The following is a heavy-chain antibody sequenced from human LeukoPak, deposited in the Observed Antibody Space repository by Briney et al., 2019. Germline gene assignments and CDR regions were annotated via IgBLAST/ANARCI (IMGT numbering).Heavy chain of an antibody. V-gene: IGHV4-39*07. Sequence: KPSETLSLTCTVSGDSISSSTYYWGWIRQPPGKGLEWIGSIYYNGRTYYSPSLKSRVTISVDTSRNQFSLKLSSVTAADTAVYYCARDFFRGFVGHGMDVWGQGTTVTVSS. J-gene: IGHJ6*02. CDR1: GDSISSSTYY. D-gene: IGHD3-16*01. CDR2: IYYNGRT. CDR3: ARDFFRGFVGHGMDV.